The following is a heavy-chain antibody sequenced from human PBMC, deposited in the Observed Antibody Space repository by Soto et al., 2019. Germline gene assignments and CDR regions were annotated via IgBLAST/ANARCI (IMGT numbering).Heavy chain of an antibody. CDR1: GGSISSSSYY. CDR2: INHSGST. Sequence: XETLSLTCTVSGGSISSSSYYWGWIRQPPGKGLEWIGEINHSGSTNYNPSLKSRVTISVDTSKNQFSLKLSSVTAADTAVYYCARVRITMVRGVIRNYYYYGMDVWGQGTTVTVSS. D-gene: IGHD3-10*01. CDR3: ARVRITMVRGVIRNYYYYGMDV. J-gene: IGHJ6*02. V-gene: IGHV4-39*07.